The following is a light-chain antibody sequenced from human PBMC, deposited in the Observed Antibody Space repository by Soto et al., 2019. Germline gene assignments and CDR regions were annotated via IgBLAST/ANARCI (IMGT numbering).Light chain of an antibody. CDR3: CSLTSGATWV. V-gene: IGLV2-14*02. CDR2: EAS. CDR1: NSDVGSHNF. Sequence: QSALTQPASVSGSPGQSITISCTGTNSDVGSHNFVSWYQQYPGKAPKLLIYEASKRPSGLSNRFSGSKSGNTASLTISGLQAEDEADYYGCSLTSGATWVCGGGTKLTVL. J-gene: IGLJ3*02.